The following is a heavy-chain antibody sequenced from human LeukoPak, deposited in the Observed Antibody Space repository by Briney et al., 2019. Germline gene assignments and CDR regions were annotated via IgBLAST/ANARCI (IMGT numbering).Heavy chain of an antibody. Sequence: WVSVKVSCKASGYTFTSYAMHWVRQAPGQRLEWMGWINAGNGNTKYSQKFQGRVTITRDTSASTAYMELSSLRSEDTAVYYCARDRVPSSGALTYWGQGTLDTVSS. CDR3: ARDRVPSSGALTY. D-gene: IGHD6-19*01. V-gene: IGHV1-3*01. CDR2: INAGNGNT. CDR1: GYTFTSYA. J-gene: IGHJ4*02.